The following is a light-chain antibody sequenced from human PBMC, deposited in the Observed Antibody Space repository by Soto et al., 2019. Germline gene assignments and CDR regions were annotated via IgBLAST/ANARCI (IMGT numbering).Light chain of an antibody. CDR2: DAS. Sequence: DIQMTQSPSSLSASVGDKVTITCQASQDITNSLNWYQHRPGKAPTLLIHDASNLETGVPSRFSGSGSGTDFTFTISSLQPEDFATYYCQQYDRIPVFTFGPGTTVDI. CDR3: QQYDRIPVFT. V-gene: IGKV1-33*01. J-gene: IGKJ3*01. CDR1: QDITNS.